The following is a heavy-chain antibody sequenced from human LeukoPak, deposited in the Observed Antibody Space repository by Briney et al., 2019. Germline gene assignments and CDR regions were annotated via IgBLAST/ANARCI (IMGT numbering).Heavy chain of an antibody. CDR3: ARVLKSGPYYYFDT. CDR1: GGSISNYY. CDR2: IHYSGGT. Sequence: SETLSLTCRVSGGSISNYYWSWIRQPPGKELEWIGYIHYSGGTNYKPSLKSRVTISVDTSKSQFSLKLNSVSAADTAVYYCARVLKSGPYYYFDTWGQGTLVTVSS. J-gene: IGHJ5*02. D-gene: IGHD3-10*01. V-gene: IGHV4-59*01.